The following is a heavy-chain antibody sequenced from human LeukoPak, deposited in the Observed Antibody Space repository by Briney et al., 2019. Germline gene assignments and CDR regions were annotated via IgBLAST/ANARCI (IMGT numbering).Heavy chain of an antibody. J-gene: IGHJ4*02. CDR3: AKDMQDIVVVPAAIGFDY. CDR1: GSTFDDYA. V-gene: IGHV3-9*01. D-gene: IGHD2-2*02. CDR2: ISWNSGSI. Sequence: GGSLRLSCAASGSTFDDYAMHWVRQAPGKGLEWVSGISWNSGSIGYADSVKGRFTISRDNAKNSLYLQMNSLRAEDTALYYCAKDMQDIVVVPAAIGFDYWGQGTLVTVSS.